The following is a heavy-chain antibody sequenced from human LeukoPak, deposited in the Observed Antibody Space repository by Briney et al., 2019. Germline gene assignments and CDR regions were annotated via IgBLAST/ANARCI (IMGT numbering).Heavy chain of an antibody. V-gene: IGHV4-59*01. CDR1: GDSISSYY. CDR3: ARALVPAAHFDY. CDR2: IYYSGST. D-gene: IGHD2-2*01. J-gene: IGHJ4*02. Sequence: SETLSLTCTVSGDSISSYYWSWIRQPPGKGLEWIGYIYYSGSTNYNPSLKSRVTISVDTSKNQFSLKLSSVTAADTAVYYCARALVPAAHFDYWGQGTLVTVS.